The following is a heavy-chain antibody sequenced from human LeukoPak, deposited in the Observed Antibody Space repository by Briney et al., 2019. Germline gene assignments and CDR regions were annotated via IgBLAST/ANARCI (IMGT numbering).Heavy chain of an antibody. CDR3: AKAGYCSSTSCYSRGPFDY. D-gene: IGHD2-2*02. J-gene: IGHJ4*02. CDR1: GFTFSSYA. V-gene: IGHV3-23*01. CDR2: ISGSGGST. Sequence: GGSLRLSCAASGFTFSSYAMSWVRQAPGKGLEWVSAISGSGGSTYYADSVKGRFTISRDNSKNTLYLQMNSLRAEDTAVYYCAKAGYCSSTSCYSRGPFDYWGQGTLVTVSS.